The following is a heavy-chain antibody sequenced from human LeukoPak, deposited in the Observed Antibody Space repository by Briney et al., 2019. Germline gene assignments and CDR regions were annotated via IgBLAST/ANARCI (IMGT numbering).Heavy chain of an antibody. J-gene: IGHJ2*01. V-gene: IGHV1-69*06. CDR1: GGTFSSYA. CDR2: IIPIFGTA. CDR3: ARVGCLSSTSCSSYYWYFDL. Sequence: SVRVSCKASGGTFSSYAIRWVRQAPGQGLEWMGGIIPIFGTASYAQKFQGRVTITADKSTSTAYMELSSLRSEDTAVYYCARVGCLSSTSCSSYYWYFDLWGRGTLVTVSS. D-gene: IGHD2-2*01.